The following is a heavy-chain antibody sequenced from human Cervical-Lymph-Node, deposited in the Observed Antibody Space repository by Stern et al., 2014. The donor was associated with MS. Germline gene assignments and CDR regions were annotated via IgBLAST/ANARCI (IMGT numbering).Heavy chain of an antibody. Sequence: QDQLVQSGGGVVQPGKSLRLSCAASGFAFSNYAIHWVRQAPGKGLEWVAVISYDGTNKYYADSVKGRYAISRDNSKNTLYLQMNSLKPEDTAVYYCARDWYDMGVTGQSTREYWGQGTLVTVSS. V-gene: IGHV3-30*09. CDR1: GFAFSNYA. CDR3: ARDWYDMGVTGQSTREY. D-gene: IGHD3-10*01. CDR2: ISYDGTNK. J-gene: IGHJ4*02.